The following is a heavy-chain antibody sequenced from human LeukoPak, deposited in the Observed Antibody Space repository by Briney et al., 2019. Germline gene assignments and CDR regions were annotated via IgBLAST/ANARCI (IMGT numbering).Heavy chain of an antibody. V-gene: IGHV3-30*03. CDR2: ISYDGSNK. CDR1: GFTFSSYG. CDR3: ARDGLKTGTTSNRFDY. Sequence: GGSLRLSCAASGFTFSSYGMHWVRQAPGKGLEWVAVISYDGSNKYYADSVKGRFTISRDNAKNSLYLQMNSLRAEDTAVYYCARDGLKTGTTSNRFDYWGQGTLVTVSS. D-gene: IGHD1-7*01. J-gene: IGHJ4*02.